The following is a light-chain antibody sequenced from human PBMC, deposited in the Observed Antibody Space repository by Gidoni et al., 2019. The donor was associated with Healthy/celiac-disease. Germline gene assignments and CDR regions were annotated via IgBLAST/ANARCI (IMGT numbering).Light chain of an antibody. CDR1: QDISNY. CDR2: DAS. J-gene: IGKJ4*01. CDR3: QQYDNLPRLS. V-gene: IGKV1-33*01. Sequence: DIQMTQSPSSLSAYVGDRVTITCQASQDISNYLNWYQQKPGKAPKLLIYDASNLETGVPSRFSGSGSGTDFTLTISSLQPEDIATYYCQQYDNLPRLSFGGGTKVEIK.